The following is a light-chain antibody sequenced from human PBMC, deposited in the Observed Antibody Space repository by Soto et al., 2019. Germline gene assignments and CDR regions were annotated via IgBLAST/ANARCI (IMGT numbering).Light chain of an antibody. CDR3: AAWDDSLNGWV. J-gene: IGLJ3*02. CDR1: SSNIGSKT. V-gene: IGLV1-44*01. Sequence: QSVLTQPPSASGTPGQRVTISCSGSSSNIGSKTVNWYQQLPGTAPKLLIYSKNQRPSGVPDRFSGSKSGTSASLAISGLQSEDEADYYCAAWDDSLNGWVFGGGTKVTVL. CDR2: SKN.